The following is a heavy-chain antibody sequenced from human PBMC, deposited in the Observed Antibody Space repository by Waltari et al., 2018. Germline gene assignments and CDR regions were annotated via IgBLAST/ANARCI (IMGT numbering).Heavy chain of an antibody. V-gene: IGHV1-69*01. D-gene: IGHD2-2*01. J-gene: IGHJ6*02. CDR1: GGTFSSYA. CDR2: IIPIFGTA. Sequence: VQLVQSGAAVKKPGSSVKVSCKASGGTFSSYAISWVRQAPGPGLEWMGGIIPIFGTANYAQKFQGRVTITADESTSTAYMELSSLRSEDTAVYYCARALIVVVPAAAHYYYGMDVWGQGTTVTVSS. CDR3: ARALIVVVPAAAHYYYGMDV.